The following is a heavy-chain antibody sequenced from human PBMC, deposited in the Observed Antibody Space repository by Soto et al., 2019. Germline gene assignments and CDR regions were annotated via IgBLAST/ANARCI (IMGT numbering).Heavy chain of an antibody. CDR1: GYTFTGYY. D-gene: IGHD3-10*01. V-gene: IGHV1-2*04. J-gene: IGHJ6*03. CDR2: INPNSGGT. CDR3: ARDLYYGSGSRPYYYYMDV. Sequence: ASVKVSCKASGYTFTGYYMHWVRQAPGQGLEWMGWINPNSGGTNYAQKFQGWVTMTRETSISTAYMELGRLRSDDTAVYYCARDLYYGSGSRPYYYYMDVWGKGTTVTVSS.